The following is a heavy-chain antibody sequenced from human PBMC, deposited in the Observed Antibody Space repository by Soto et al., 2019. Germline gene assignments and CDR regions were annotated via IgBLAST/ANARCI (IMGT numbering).Heavy chain of an antibody. J-gene: IGHJ6*02. CDR2: INPNSGGT. V-gene: IGHV1-2*04. Sequence: ASVKVSCKASGYTFTGYYMHWVRQAPGQGLEWMGWINPNSGGTNYAQKFQGWVTMTRDTSIGTAYMELSRLRSDDTAVYYCARRSIAAAGTLEVWGQGTTVTVSS. CDR1: GYTFTGYY. CDR3: ARRSIAAAGTLEV. D-gene: IGHD6-13*01.